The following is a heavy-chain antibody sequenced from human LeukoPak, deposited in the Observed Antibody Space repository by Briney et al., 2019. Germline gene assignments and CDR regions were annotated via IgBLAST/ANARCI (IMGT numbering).Heavy chain of an antibody. J-gene: IGHJ4*02. CDR2: ISSSGSAI. V-gene: IGHV3-11*01. CDR1: GFTFSDYY. Sequence: GGSLRLSCAASGFTFSDYYMSWIRQAPGRGLERVSYISSSGSAIYYADSVKGRFTVSRDNAKNSLYLQMNSLRAEDTAVYYCARGGDGDYGTRYFDYWGQGTLVTVSS. CDR3: ARGGDGDYGTRYFDY. D-gene: IGHD4-17*01.